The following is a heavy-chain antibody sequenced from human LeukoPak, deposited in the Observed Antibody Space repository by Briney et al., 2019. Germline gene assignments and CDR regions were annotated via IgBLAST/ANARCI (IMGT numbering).Heavy chain of an antibody. CDR2: ITGGGNT. D-gene: IGHD6-19*01. V-gene: IGHV3-23*01. CDR3: AKDSSGWSNSYYFDY. J-gene: IGHJ4*02. CDR1: GFTFSPYA. Sequence: GGSLRLSCAASGFTFSPYAMSWVRQAPGKGLEWVAGITGGGNTYYADSVKGRFTISRDNSKNTLYLQMNSLRAEDTAVYYCAKDSSGWSNSYYFDYWGQGTLVTVSS.